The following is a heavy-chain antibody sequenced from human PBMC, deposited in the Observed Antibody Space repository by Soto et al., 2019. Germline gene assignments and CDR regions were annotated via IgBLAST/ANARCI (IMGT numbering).Heavy chain of an antibody. J-gene: IGHJ2*01. CDR3: ARVHGYGESYFDL. V-gene: IGHV3-30*04. Sequence: GGSLRLSCAASGFTFSSYAMHWVRQAPGKGLEWVAVISYDASNTYYADSEKGRFTISRDNSKNTLYLQMNSMRAEATAVYYCARVHGYGESYFDLWGRGTLVTVSS. CDR1: GFTFSSYA. D-gene: IGHD3-10*01. CDR2: ISYDASNT.